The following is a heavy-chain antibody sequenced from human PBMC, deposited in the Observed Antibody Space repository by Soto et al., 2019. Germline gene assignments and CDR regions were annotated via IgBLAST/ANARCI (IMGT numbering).Heavy chain of an antibody. V-gene: IGHV3-23*01. J-gene: IGHJ4*02. Sequence: PGGSLRLSCAASGFTFSSYAMNWVRQGPGKGLEWVSAIGTNSDTYYADSVKGRFTISRDNSKNTLYLQMNSLRAEDTAVYYCAKAGYCSGGSCHYFDYWGQGTLVTVSS. CDR3: AKAGYCSGGSCHYFDY. CDR1: GFTFSSYA. D-gene: IGHD2-15*01. CDR2: IGTNSDT.